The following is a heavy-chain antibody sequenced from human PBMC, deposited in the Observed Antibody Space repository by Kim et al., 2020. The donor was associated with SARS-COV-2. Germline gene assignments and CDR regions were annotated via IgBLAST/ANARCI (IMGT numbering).Heavy chain of an antibody. Sequence: ASVKVSCKASGYTFTSYYMHWVRQAPGQGLEWMGIINPSGGSTSYAQKFQGRVTMTRDTSTSTVYMELSSLRSEDTAVYYCARPGGIVGATVLAFDIWGQGTMVTVSS. CDR3: ARPGGIVGATVLAFDI. D-gene: IGHD1-26*01. CDR2: INPSGGST. CDR1: GYTFTSYY. J-gene: IGHJ3*02. V-gene: IGHV1-46*01.